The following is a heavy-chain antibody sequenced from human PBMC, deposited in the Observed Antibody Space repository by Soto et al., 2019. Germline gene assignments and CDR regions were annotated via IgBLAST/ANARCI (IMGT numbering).Heavy chain of an antibody. D-gene: IGHD1-1*01. Sequence: GGSLRLSCAASGFTVSSNYMSWVRQAPGKGLEWVSVIYSGGSTYYADSVKGRFTISRDNSKNTLYLQMNSLRAEDTAVYYCAREGYNWNVGYFDYWGQGTLVTVSS. CDR1: GFTVSSNY. J-gene: IGHJ4*02. CDR3: AREGYNWNVGYFDY. V-gene: IGHV3-53*01. CDR2: IYSGGST.